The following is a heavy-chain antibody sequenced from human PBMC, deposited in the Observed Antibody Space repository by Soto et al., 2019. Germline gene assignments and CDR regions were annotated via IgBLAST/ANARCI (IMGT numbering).Heavy chain of an antibody. CDR1: GGSISSSSYY. J-gene: IGHJ5*02. Sequence: SETLSLTCTVSGGSISSSSYYWGWIRQPPGKGLEWIGSIYYSGSTYYNPSLKSRVTISVDTSKNQFSLKLSSVTAADTAVYYCARELHYGSGSYYWFDPWGQGTLVTVSS. D-gene: IGHD3-10*01. CDR3: ARELHYGSGSYYWFDP. V-gene: IGHV4-39*07. CDR2: IYYSGST.